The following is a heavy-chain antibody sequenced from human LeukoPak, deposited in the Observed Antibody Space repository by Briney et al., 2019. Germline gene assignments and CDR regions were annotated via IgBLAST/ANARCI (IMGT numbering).Heavy chain of an antibody. CDR3: TRNPKMQYWFDP. CDR1: GFTFRAHS. D-gene: IGHD2/OR15-2a*01. Sequence: GGSLRLSCAASGFTFRAHSMHWVRQAPGKGLEWVAFTSYDGSKKYYGESVKGRFTISRDNSNKTLYLQMSTLRAEEHAVYYCTRNPKMQYWFDPWGQGTLVTVSS. J-gene: IGHJ5*02. V-gene: IGHV3-30-3*01. CDR2: TSYDGSKK.